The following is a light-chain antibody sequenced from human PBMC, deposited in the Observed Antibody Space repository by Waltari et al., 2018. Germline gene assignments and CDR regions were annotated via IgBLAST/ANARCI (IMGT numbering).Light chain of an antibody. J-gene: IGLJ2*01. CDR3: SSYSSSSSLV. Sequence: QSALTQPASVSGSPGQSITISCTGTASDVVVYTYVSWFQQHPGKAPKLMIYAVSARPSGVSYRFSGSKSGNTASLTISGLQAADEADYYCSSYSSSSSLVFGGGTRLTVL. V-gene: IGLV2-14*03. CDR2: AVS. CDR1: ASDVVVYTY.